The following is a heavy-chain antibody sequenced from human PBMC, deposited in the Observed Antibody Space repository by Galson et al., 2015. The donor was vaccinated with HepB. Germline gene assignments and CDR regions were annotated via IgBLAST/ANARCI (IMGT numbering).Heavy chain of an antibody. CDR2: ISGSGGST. CDR3: AKDGFVESGFDY. D-gene: IGHD2-21*01. V-gene: IGHV3-23*01. Sequence: SLRLSCAASGFTFSSYAMSWVRQAPGKGLEWVSAISGSGGSTYYADSVKGRFTISRDNSKNTLYLQMNSLRAEDTAVYYCAKDGFVESGFDYWGQGTLVTVSS. CDR1: GFTFSSYA. J-gene: IGHJ4*02.